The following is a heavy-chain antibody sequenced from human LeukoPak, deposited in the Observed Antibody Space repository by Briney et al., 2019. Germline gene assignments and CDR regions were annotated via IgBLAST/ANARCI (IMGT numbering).Heavy chain of an antibody. J-gene: IGHJ6*03. CDR3: ARWDGYYGSGSPYYYMDV. CDR1: GFRSTTYR. CDR2: IYPGSRHT. V-gene: IGHV5-51*01. D-gene: IGHD3-10*01. Sequence: GESLTISCTLSGFRSTTYRIGWVRQMSGTGLEWMTIIYPGSRHTRYSPSFQGQVTISADKSISTAYLQWSSLKASDTAMYYCARWDGYYGSGSPYYYMDVWGKGTTVTVSS.